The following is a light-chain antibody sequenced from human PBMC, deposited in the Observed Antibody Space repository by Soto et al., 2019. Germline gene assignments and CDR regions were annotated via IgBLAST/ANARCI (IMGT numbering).Light chain of an antibody. V-gene: IGKV1-16*01. Sequence: DIQMTQSPSSLSASVGDSVTITCRASQGISNYLAWFQQNPGKDPKSVIYAASNLQGGSTPTFSGSESGTSFTLSNRSPQPKDCAPYFCQEYSTYPLTVGPGTKVDVK. CDR2: AAS. CDR3: QEYSTYPLT. J-gene: IGKJ3*01. CDR1: QGISNY.